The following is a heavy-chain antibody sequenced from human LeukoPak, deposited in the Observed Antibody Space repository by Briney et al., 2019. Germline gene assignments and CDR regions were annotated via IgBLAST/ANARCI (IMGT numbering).Heavy chain of an antibody. J-gene: IGHJ4*02. CDR3: ARDDYGDSLDY. Sequence: GGSLRLSCAASGFVSSSYMSWVRQAPGKGLEWVSVIYSGGSTYYADSVKGRFTISRDNSKNTLYLQMNSLRAEDTAVYYCARDDYGDSLDYWGQGTLVTVSS. CDR2: IYSGGST. V-gene: IGHV3-53*01. D-gene: IGHD4-17*01. CDR1: GFVSSSY.